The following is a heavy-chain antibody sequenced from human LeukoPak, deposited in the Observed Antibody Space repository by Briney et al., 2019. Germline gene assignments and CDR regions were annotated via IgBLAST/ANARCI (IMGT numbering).Heavy chain of an antibody. CDR2: ISSSGSTI. CDR3: ARGVIYFDY. CDR1: GFTFSSYE. V-gene: IGHV3-48*03. J-gene: IGHJ4*02. Sequence: GGSLRLFCAASGFTFSSYEMNWVRQAPGQGLEWVSYISSSGSTIYYADSVKGRFTISRDNAKNSLYLQMNSLRAEDTAVYYCARGVIYFDYWGQGTLVTVSS. D-gene: IGHD3-22*01.